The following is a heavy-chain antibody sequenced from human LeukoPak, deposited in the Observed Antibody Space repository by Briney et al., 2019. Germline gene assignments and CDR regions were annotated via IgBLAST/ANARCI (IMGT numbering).Heavy chain of an antibody. CDR3: ARAYIVNTNGDNVYYYMDV. CDR2: IIPIFDSP. Sequence: GASVKVSCKASGGTFSSYAISWVRQAPGQGLEWMGGIIPIFDSPHYAPNFQGRLTITADRFSGVAYMDLSSLSSEDTAVHYCARAYIVNTNGDNVYYYMDVWGTGTTVTVSS. J-gene: IGHJ6*03. CDR1: GGTFSSYA. V-gene: IGHV1-69*06. D-gene: IGHD5-24*01.